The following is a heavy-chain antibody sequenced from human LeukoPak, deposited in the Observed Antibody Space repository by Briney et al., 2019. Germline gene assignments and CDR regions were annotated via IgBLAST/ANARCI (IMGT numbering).Heavy chain of an antibody. V-gene: IGHV3-23*01. D-gene: IGHD6-13*01. Sequence: GGSLRLSCAASGFTFSSYAMSWVRQAPGKGLEWVSGISGSGGSTYYADSVKGRFTTSRDNSKNTLYLQMNSLRAEDTAVYCCARPSTSGIAAAGLKYWGQGTLVTVSS. CDR1: GFTFSSYA. J-gene: IGHJ4*02. CDR2: ISGSGGST. CDR3: ARPSTSGIAAAGLKY.